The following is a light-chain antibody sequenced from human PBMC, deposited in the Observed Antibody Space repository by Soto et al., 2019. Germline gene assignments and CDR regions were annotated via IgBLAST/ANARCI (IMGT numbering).Light chain of an antibody. V-gene: IGKV2-28*01. Sequence: DIVMTQSPLSLPVTPGEPASISCRSSQSLLHSNGYNYLDWYLQKPGQSPQLLIYLGSNRASGVPDRVSGSGSGTDFTLKISRVEAEDVGVYYCMQALQGPLTFGGGTKVEIK. CDR1: QSLLHSNGYNY. CDR2: LGS. CDR3: MQALQGPLT. J-gene: IGKJ4*01.